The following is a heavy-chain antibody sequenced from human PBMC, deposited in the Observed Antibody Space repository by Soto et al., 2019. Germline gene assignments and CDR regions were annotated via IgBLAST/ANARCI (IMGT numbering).Heavy chain of an antibody. CDR2: IKSKIDGGTT. V-gene: IGHV3-15*07. Sequence: GGSLRLSCAVSGFTFSDAWMSWVRQAPGKGLEWVGRIKSKIDGGTTDYAAPVKGRSSISRDDSKNTLYLQMNSLKTEDTAVYFCTTERMAVAGYSPNHWGQGTLVTVSS. J-gene: IGHJ4*02. D-gene: IGHD6-19*01. CDR3: TTERMAVAGYSPNH. CDR1: GFTFSDAW.